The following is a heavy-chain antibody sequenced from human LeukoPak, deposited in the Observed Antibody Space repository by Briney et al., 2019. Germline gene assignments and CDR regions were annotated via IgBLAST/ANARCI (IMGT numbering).Heavy chain of an antibody. CDR1: GFTFSSYW. Sequence: GGSLRLSCAASGFTFSSYWMSWVRQAPGKGLEWVANIKQDGSDKYYVGSVKGRFTISRDNAKNSLYLQMNSLRAEDTAVYYCATDGGADCYYDNWGLGTLVTVSS. V-gene: IGHV3-7*03. CDR2: IKQDGSDK. J-gene: IGHJ4*02. D-gene: IGHD2-21*02. CDR3: ATDGGADCYYDN.